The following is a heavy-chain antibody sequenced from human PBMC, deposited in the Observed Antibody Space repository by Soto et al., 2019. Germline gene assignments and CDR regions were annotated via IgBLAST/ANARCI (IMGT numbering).Heavy chain of an antibody. CDR2: ISAYNGNT. Sequence: ASVKVSCKASGYTFTSYGISWVRQAPGQGLEWMGWISAYNGNTNYAQKLQGRVTMTTDTSTSTAYMELRSLRSDDTAVYYCAREGVVVVASTPSYYYYYYMDVWGKGTTATAP. CDR3: AREGVVVVASTPSYYYYYYMDV. D-gene: IGHD2-15*01. CDR1: GYTFTSYG. V-gene: IGHV1-18*01. J-gene: IGHJ6*03.